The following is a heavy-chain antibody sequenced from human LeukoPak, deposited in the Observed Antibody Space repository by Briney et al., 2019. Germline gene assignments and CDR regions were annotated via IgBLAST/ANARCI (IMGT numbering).Heavy chain of an antibody. CDR2: ISSGSSTI. CDR3: ARGERGGYSYGYEFDY. Sequence: GGSLRLSCAASGFTFSSYSMNWVRQAPGKGLEWVSYISSGSSTIYYADSVKGRFTISRDNAKNSLYLQMNSLRAEDTAVYYCARGERGGYSYGYEFDYWGQGTLVTVSS. V-gene: IGHV3-48*04. D-gene: IGHD5-18*01. CDR1: GFTFSSYS. J-gene: IGHJ4*02.